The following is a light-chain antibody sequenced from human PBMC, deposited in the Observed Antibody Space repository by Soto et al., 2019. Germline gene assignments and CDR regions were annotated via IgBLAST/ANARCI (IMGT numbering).Light chain of an antibody. J-gene: IGLJ3*02. V-gene: IGLV2-14*01. Sequence: QSALTQPASVSGSAGQSITISCSGTRRDVGAYNLVSWYQQHPGTAPNLIIYEVRNRPSGISSRFSGSRSGNTASLPISGLQPEDEGDYYCSAYTARRTLVFGGGTKVTVL. CDR3: SAYTARRTLV. CDR2: EVR. CDR1: RRDVGAYNL.